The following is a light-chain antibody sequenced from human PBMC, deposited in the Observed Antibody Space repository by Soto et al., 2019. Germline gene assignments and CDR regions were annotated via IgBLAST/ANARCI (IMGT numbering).Light chain of an antibody. J-gene: IGKJ5*01. CDR1: QSVSSY. CDR2: DAS. Sequence: EIVLTQSPATLSLSPGERATLSCRASQSVSSYLAWYQQKPGQAPRLLIYDASSRATDIPARFSGSGSGTDFTLTISSLEPEDFAIYYCQQRSNWAFGQGTRLENK. V-gene: IGKV3-11*01. CDR3: QQRSNWA.